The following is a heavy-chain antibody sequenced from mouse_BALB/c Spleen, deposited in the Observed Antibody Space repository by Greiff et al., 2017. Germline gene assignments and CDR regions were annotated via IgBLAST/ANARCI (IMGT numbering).Heavy chain of an antibody. Sequence: QVQLKESGAELAKPGASVKMSCKASGYTFTSYWMHWVKQRPGQGLEWIGYINPSTGYTEYNQKFKDKATLTADKSSSTAYMQLSSLTSEDSAVYYCATTMITTGGDYWGQGTTLTVSS. V-gene: IGHV1-7*01. D-gene: IGHD2-4*01. CDR2: INPSTGYT. J-gene: IGHJ2*01. CDR1: GYTFTSYW. CDR3: ATTMITTGGDY.